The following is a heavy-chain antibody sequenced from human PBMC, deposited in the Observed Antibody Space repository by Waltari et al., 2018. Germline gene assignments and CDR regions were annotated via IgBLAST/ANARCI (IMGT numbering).Heavy chain of an antibody. D-gene: IGHD6-19*01. V-gene: IGHV3-23*01. Sequence: EVQLLESGGGLVQPGGSLRLSCEASGFTFSSYAVSWVRQAPGKGLEWVSVINDRGDDSNSADSVKGRFTISRDNAKNMLYLQMHSLRAEDTAVYYCGKGVGSGWSTGGRYLDSWGQGSLVTVSS. CDR3: GKGVGSGWSTGGRYLDS. CDR2: INDRGDDS. J-gene: IGHJ4*02. CDR1: GFTFSSYA.